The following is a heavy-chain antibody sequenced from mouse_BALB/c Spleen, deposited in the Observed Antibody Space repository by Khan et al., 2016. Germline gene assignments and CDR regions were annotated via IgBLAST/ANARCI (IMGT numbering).Heavy chain of an antibody. CDR1: GFTFSDYY. Sequence: EVQLVESGGGLVKPGGSLKLSCAASGFTFSDYYMYWVRQTPEKRLEWVATISDGGTYTYYPDSVKGRFTISRDNAKNNLYLQMSSLKSEDTAMYYCARSLFDYWGQGTTLTVSS. CDR3: ARSLFDY. J-gene: IGHJ2*01. CDR2: ISDGGTYT. V-gene: IGHV5-4*02.